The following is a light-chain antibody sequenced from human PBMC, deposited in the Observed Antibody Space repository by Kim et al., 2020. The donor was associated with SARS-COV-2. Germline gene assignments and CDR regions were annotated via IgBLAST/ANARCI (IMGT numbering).Light chain of an antibody. CDR2: HDS. CDR1: QSMSTW. J-gene: IGKJ1*01. CDR3: HQYKSYPWT. Sequence: APVGDRVTLTLRASQSMSTWLGWYQKKPGKAPKFLIYHDSSLESGVPSRVCGSGSGTKFTLTISSLQPDDVATYYCHQYKSYPWTFGQGTTVEIK. V-gene: IGKV1-5*01.